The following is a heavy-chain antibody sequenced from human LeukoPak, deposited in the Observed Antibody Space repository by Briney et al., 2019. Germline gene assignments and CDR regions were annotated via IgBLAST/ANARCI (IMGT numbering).Heavy chain of an antibody. CDR1: GFTVTSNY. Sequence: LPGGPLRLSCAASGFTVTSNYMSWVRQAPGKGLEWVSAISGSGGSTYYADSVKGRFTISRDNSKNTLYLQMNSLRAEDTAVYYCVSSRKLPIDYWGQGTLVTVSS. D-gene: IGHD2-15*01. V-gene: IGHV3-23*01. J-gene: IGHJ4*02. CDR3: VSSRKLPIDY. CDR2: ISGSGGST.